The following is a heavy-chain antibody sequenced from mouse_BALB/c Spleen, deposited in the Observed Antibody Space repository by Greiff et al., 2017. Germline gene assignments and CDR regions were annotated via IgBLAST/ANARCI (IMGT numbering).Heavy chain of an antibody. CDR2: INPSTGYT. CDR1: GYTFTSYW. D-gene: IGHD1-2*01. V-gene: IGHV1-7*01. J-gene: IGHJ4*01. CDR3: AVTTAMAYAMDY. Sequence: VQLQQSGAELAKPGASVKMSCKASGYTFTSYWMHWVKQRPGQGLEWIGYINPSTGYTEYNQKFKDKATLTADKSSSTAYMQLSSLTSEDSAVYYCAVTTAMAYAMDYWGQGTSVTVSS.